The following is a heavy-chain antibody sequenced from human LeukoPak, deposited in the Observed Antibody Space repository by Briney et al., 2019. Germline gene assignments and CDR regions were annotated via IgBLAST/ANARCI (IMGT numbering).Heavy chain of an antibody. CDR3: ARLFSGYDFDY. CDR1: GGSISSGGYY. Sequence: SETLSLTCTVSGGSISSGGYYWSWIRQPPGKGLEWIGYIYHSGSTYYNPSLKSRVTISVDRSKDQFSLKLSSVTAADTAVYYCARLFSGYDFDYWGQGTLVTVSS. D-gene: IGHD5-12*01. J-gene: IGHJ4*02. CDR2: IYHSGST. V-gene: IGHV4-30-2*01.